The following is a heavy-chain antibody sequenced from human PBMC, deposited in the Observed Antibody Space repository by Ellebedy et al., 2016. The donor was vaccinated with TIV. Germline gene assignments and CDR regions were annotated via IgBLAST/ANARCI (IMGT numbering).Heavy chain of an antibody. D-gene: IGHD3-22*01. J-gene: IGHJ4*02. CDR2: IIPIFGTA. CDR3: ARRPNYYDSSGYYQGPSYFDY. Sequence: SVKVSXXASGGTFSSYAISWVRQAPGQGLEWMGGIIPIFGTANYAQKFQGRVTITADESTSTAYMELSSLRSEDTAVYYCARRPNYYDSSGYYQGPSYFDYWGQGTLVTVSS. CDR1: GGTFSSYA. V-gene: IGHV1-69*13.